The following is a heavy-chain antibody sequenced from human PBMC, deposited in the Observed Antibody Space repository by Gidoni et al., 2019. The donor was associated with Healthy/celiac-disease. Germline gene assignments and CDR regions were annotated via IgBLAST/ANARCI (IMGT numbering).Heavy chain of an antibody. V-gene: IGHV4-4*02. J-gene: IGHJ4*02. CDR3: ARLPITMVRGVMFGRAIDY. CDR1: GGPLSSSNW. Sequence: QVQLQESGPGLVKPSGTLSLTCAVSGGPLSSSNWWSWVRQPPGKGLECIGEIYHSGSTNYNPSLKSRVTISVDKSKNQFSLKLSSVTAADTAVYYCARLPITMVRGVMFGRAIDYWGQGTLVTVSS. D-gene: IGHD3-10*01. CDR2: IYHSGST.